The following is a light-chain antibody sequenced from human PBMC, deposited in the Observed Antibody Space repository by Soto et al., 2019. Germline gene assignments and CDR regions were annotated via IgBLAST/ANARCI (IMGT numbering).Light chain of an antibody. V-gene: IGLV2-14*01. CDR3: SSYTGSSTLV. CDR2: EVT. Sequence: QSALTQPASVSGSPGQSITISCTGTSRDGGGYNYVSWYQQHPGTAPKLMIYEVTDRPSGVSPRFSGSKSGNTASLTISGLRADDAADYYCSSYTGSSTLVFGTGTKVTVL. J-gene: IGLJ1*01. CDR1: SRDGGGYNY.